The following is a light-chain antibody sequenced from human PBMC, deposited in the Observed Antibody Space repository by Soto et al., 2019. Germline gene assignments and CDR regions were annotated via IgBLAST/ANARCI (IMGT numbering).Light chain of an antibody. V-gene: IGLV2-23*01. CDR2: EGS. J-gene: IGLJ6*01. CDR3: CSYEVVALNV. CDR1: SSDVGSYNL. Sequence: QSALTQPASVSGSPGQSITISCTGTSSDVGSYNLVSWYQQHPGKAPKLMIYEGSKRPSGVSNRFSGSKSGNTASLTISGLQAGDEADYYCCSYEVVALNVFGSGTQLTVL.